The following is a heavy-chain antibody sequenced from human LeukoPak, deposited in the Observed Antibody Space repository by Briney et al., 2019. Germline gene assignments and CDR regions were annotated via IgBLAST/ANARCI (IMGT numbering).Heavy chain of an antibody. V-gene: IGHV4-59*12. J-gene: IGHJ4*02. CDR3: ARDHEGVVGTTGGVDY. CDR2: IFSSGTT. Sequence: SETLSLTCSVSGDSISGYYWSWIRQPPGKGLEWIGYIFSSGTTNYNPSLKSRVIISVDTSKNQFSLKLSSVTAEDTAVYYCARDHEGVVGTTGGVDYWGQGTLVTVSS. CDR1: GDSISGYY. D-gene: IGHD1-26*01.